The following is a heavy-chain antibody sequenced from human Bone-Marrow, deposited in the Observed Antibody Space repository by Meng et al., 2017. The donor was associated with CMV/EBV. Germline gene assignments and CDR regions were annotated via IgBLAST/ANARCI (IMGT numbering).Heavy chain of an antibody. CDR2: ISGGGDIT. CDR1: GFTFSSYA. Sequence: GGSLRLSCAASGFTFSSYAMSWVRQAPGKGLEWVSYISGGGDITDSADSVKGRFTTSRDNSKNTVYLQMNSLRAEDTAVYYCAKQGLAIAAAGTFDYWGQGNVVTVSS. CDR3: AKQGLAIAAAGTFDY. D-gene: IGHD6-13*01. J-gene: IGHJ4*02. V-gene: IGHV3-23*01.